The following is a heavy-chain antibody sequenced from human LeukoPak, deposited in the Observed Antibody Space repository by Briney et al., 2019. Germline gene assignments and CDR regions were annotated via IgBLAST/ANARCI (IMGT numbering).Heavy chain of an antibody. J-gene: IGHJ4*02. CDR2: ISSSSSYI. CDR3: ARDEYSSSWYDDSHGY. CDR1: GFTFSSYS. Sequence: NPGGSLRLSCAASGFTFSSYSMNWLGQAPGKGLEWVSSISSSSSYIYYADSVNGRFTISRDNAKNSLYLQMNSLRAEDTAVYYCARDEYSSSWYDDSHGYWGQGTLVTVSS. D-gene: IGHD6-13*01. V-gene: IGHV3-21*01.